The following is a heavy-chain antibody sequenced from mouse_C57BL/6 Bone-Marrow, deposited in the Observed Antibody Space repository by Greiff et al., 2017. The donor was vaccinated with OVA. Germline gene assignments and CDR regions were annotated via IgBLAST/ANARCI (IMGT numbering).Heavy chain of an antibody. D-gene: IGHD2-2*01. CDR3: ARGVTADPCAY. Sequence: QVQLQQSGAELARPGASVKLSCKASGYTFTSYGISWVKQRTGQGLEWIGEIYPRSGNTYYNEKFKGKATLTADKSSSTAYMELRSLTSEDSAVYFCARGVTADPCAYWGQGTLVTVSA. CDR1: GYTFTSYG. V-gene: IGHV1-81*01. CDR2: IYPRSGNT. J-gene: IGHJ3*01.